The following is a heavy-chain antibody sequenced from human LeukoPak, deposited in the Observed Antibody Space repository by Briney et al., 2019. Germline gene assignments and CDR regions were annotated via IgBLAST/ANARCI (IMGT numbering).Heavy chain of an antibody. CDR2: IYSGVPT. D-gene: IGHD1-1*01. Sequence: PSETLSLTCTTSGVSISRFYWSWVRQPPGRRLEWMGNIYSGVPTYFNPSLKSRVIISVDTPKNQFSLNLTSVTAADTAMYYCVQTTGGPGFDYWGQGILVTVSS. V-gene: IGHV4-4*09. CDR3: VQTTGGPGFDY. CDR1: GVSISRFY. J-gene: IGHJ4*02.